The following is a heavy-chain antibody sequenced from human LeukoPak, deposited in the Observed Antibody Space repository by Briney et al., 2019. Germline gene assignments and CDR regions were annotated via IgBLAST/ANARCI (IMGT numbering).Heavy chain of an antibody. D-gene: IGHD4-17*01. CDR1: GGSISSSSYY. Sequence: SETLSLTCTVSGGSISSSSYYWGWIGQPPGKGLEWIGSIYYSGSTYYNPSLKSRVTISVDTSKNQFPLKLSSVTAADTAVYYRARHLFGYGDLHYFAYWGQGTLVTVSS. V-gene: IGHV4-39*01. CDR3: ARHLFGYGDLHYFAY. CDR2: IYYSGST. J-gene: IGHJ4*02.